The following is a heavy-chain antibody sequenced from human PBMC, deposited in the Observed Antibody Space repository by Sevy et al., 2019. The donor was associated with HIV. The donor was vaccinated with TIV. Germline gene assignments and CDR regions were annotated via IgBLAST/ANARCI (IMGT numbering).Heavy chain of an antibody. D-gene: IGHD1-26*01. J-gene: IGHJ4*02. CDR1: GYSISSAYY. Sequence: ETLSLTCAVSGYSISSAYYWGWIRQSPGKGLEWIGSIYHSGTTYYNPSLESRVTMSVDRSKNQFSLRLSSVTAADTAVYYCTRALSGTYDYWGQGTLVTVSS. CDR2: IYHSGTT. V-gene: IGHV4-38-2*01. CDR3: TRALSGTYDY.